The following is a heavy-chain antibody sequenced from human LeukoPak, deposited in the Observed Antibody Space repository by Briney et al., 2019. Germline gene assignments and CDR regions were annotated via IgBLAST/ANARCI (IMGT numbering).Heavy chain of an antibody. CDR1: GFSVSGNY. V-gene: IGHV3-53*01. CDR2: IYSGGTT. J-gene: IGHJ4*02. Sequence: PGGSLRLSCAAPGFSVSGNYMSWVRQAPGRGLGWVSVIYSGGTTYYADSVKGRFTISRDNSKNTLYLQMNSLRVEDTAVYYCARGGGAGTTKMYFDSWGQGTLVTVSS. D-gene: IGHD1-1*01. CDR3: ARGGGAGTTKMYFDS.